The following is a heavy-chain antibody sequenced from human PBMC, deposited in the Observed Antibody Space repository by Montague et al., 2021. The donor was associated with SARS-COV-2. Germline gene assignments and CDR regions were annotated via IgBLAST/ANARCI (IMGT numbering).Heavy chain of an antibody. V-gene: IGHV4-34*01. CDR1: GGSFSGYY. CDR3: ARARRANYYYYYYGMDV. Sequence: SETLSLTCAVYGGSFSGYYWSWIRQPPGKGLEWIGEINHSGSTNYNPSLKSRVTISVDTSKNQFSLKLSSVTAADTAVYYRARARRANYYYYYYGMDVWGQGTTVTVSS. J-gene: IGHJ6*02. CDR2: INHSGST.